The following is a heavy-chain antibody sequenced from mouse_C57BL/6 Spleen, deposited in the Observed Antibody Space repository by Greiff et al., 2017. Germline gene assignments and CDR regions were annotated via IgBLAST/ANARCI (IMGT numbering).Heavy chain of an antibody. CDR2: IYPRSGNT. Sequence: VLLQQSGAELARPGASVKLSCKASGYTFTSSGISWVKQRTGQGLEWIGEIYPRSGNTYYNEKFNGKATLTADKSASTAYMELRSLTSEVSAVYFCATAQGYWGQGTTLTVSS. CDR1: GYTFTSSG. CDR3: ATAQGY. J-gene: IGHJ2*01. V-gene: IGHV1-81*01.